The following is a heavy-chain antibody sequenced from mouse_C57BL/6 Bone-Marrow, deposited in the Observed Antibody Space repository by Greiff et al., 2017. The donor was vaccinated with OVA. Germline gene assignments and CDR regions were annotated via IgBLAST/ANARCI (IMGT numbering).Heavy chain of an antibody. CDR1: GYTFTSHW. Sequence: QVQLKQPGAELVKPGASVKVSCKASGYTFTSHWMHWVKQRPGQGLEWIGRIHPSDSDTNYNQKFKGKATLTVDKSSSTAYMQLSSLTSEDSAVYYCAITYDYDGYYFDYWGQGTTLTVS. CDR2: IHPSDSDT. D-gene: IGHD2-4*01. CDR3: AITYDYDGYYFDY. J-gene: IGHJ2*01. V-gene: IGHV1-74*01.